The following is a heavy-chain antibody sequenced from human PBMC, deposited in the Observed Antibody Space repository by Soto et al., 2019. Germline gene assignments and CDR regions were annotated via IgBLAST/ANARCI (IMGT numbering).Heavy chain of an antibody. J-gene: IGHJ6*02. Sequence: SETLSLTCAVYGGSFSDYYWNWIRQSPGKGLEWIGEINHSGSTNYNPSLKSRVTISVDTSKNQFSLKLTPVTAADTVVYYCARGPAFCGWWMDVWGRGTPVSVSS. CDR1: GGSFSDYY. D-gene: IGHD6-19*01. CDR3: ARGPAFCGWWMDV. V-gene: IGHV4-34*01. CDR2: INHSGST.